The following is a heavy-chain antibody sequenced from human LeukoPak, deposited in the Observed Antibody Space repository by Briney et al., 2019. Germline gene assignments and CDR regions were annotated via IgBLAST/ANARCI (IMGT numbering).Heavy chain of an antibody. CDR2: ISNSGTT. Sequence: SETLSLTCAVSGDSVSRGGYYWTWIRQHPGKGLEWIGYISNSGTTSYNPSLESRVSISVDTSNNQFSLRLSSVTAADTAVYYCARDVVVTSSPDAFDIWGQGTMVTVSS. D-gene: IGHD2-21*02. V-gene: IGHV4-31*11. CDR1: GDSVSRGGYY. CDR3: ARDVVVTSSPDAFDI. J-gene: IGHJ3*02.